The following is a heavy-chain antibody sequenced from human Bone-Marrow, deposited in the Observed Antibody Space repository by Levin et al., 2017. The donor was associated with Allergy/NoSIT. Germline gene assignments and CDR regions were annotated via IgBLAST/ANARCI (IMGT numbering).Heavy chain of an antibody. CDR2: IGGRDDQT. Sequence: GGSLRLSCETSGFTFSSYGMIWVRQAPGKGLDWVATIGGRDDQTYHADSVKGRFIISRDNARSTLFLQMNSLRVEDTAIYFCARVRQWVPPERLVDHWGRGTLVTVSS. J-gene: IGHJ4*02. CDR1: GFTFSSYG. V-gene: IGHV3-23*01. CDR3: ARVRQWVPPERLVDH. D-gene: IGHD6-13*01.